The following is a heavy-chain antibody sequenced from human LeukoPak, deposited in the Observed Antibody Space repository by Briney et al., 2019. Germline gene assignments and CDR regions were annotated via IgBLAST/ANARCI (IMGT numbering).Heavy chain of an antibody. CDR2: ISGSGGST. V-gene: IGHV3-23*01. CDR3: AKDGIYCSSTSCYDNFDY. J-gene: IGHJ4*02. CDR1: GFTFSSYA. Sequence: GGSMRLSCAASGFTFSSYAMSWVRQAPGKGLEWVSAISGSGGSTYYADSVKGRFTISRDNSKNTLYLQMNSLRAEDTAVYYCAKDGIYCSSTSCYDNFDYWGQGTLVTVSS. D-gene: IGHD2-2*01.